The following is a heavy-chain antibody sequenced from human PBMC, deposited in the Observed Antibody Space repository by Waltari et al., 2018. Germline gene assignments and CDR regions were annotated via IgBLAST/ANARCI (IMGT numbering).Heavy chain of an antibody. CDR2: MNLNSVNS. J-gene: IGHJ2*01. CDR3: ARVPPGYSSGWYPRGWYFDL. CDR1: GGTFSSYA. Sequence: QVQLVQSGAEVKKPGSSVKVSCKASGGTFSSYAISWVRQATGQGLEWMGWMNLNSVNSGYAQKFQGRVTMTRNTSISTAYMELSSLRSEDTAVYYGARVPPGYSSGWYPRGWYFDLWGRGTLVTVSS. V-gene: IGHV1-8*02. D-gene: IGHD6-19*01.